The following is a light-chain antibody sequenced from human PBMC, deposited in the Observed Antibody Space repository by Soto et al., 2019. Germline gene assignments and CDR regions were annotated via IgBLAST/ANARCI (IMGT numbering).Light chain of an antibody. V-gene: IGKV3-15*01. CDR3: QQYNNWPPYT. CDR1: QSVSSN. Sequence: EIVMTQSPVTLSVSPGERATLSCRASQSVSSNLAWYQQKCGQAPRLIIYGASTRATGIPARFSGNGSGTEFTLTISSLQSEDFAIYYCQQYNNWPPYTFGQGTKLEIK. CDR2: GAS. J-gene: IGKJ2*01.